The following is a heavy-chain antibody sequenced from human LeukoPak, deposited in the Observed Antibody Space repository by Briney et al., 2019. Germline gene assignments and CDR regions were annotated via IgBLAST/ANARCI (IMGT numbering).Heavy chain of an antibody. CDR3: AKVSGTYLSDAFDI. J-gene: IGHJ3*02. V-gene: IGHV3-30*02. CDR2: IRYDGSNK. CDR1: GFTFSSYS. D-gene: IGHD1-26*01. Sequence: PRGSLRLSCAASGFTFSSYSMNWVRQAPGKGLEWVAFIRYDGSNKYYADSVKGRFTISRDNSKNTLYLQMNSLRAEDTAVYYCAKVSGTYLSDAFDIWGQGTMVTVSS.